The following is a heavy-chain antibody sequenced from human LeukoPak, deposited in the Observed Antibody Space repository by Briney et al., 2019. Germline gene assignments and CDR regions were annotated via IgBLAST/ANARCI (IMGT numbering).Heavy chain of an antibody. CDR1: GFTFRSYW. D-gene: IGHD2-21*02. Sequence: GGSLRLSCTAAGFTFRSYWMTWVRQAPGKGLEWVANIKQDGSVKYYVASVKGRFTISRDNAKNSLYLQMNSLRAEDTAVYYCASLAVVTGGNWGQGTLVTVSS. CDR3: ASLAVVTGGN. J-gene: IGHJ4*02. V-gene: IGHV3-7*02. CDR2: IKQDGSVK.